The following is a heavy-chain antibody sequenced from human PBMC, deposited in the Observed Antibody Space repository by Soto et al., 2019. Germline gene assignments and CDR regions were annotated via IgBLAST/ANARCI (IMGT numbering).Heavy chain of an antibody. D-gene: IGHD3-10*01. Sequence: EASVKVSCRTSGYTFSSIGITWVRQAPGQGLEWMGWISPYKGNTYYAQRLQGRVTMSTDTSTSTAYMELRSLRSDDTAVYFCARDLDGSGSYYTNYWGQGTLVTSPQ. CDR3: ARDLDGSGSYYTNY. V-gene: IGHV1-18*01. J-gene: IGHJ4*02. CDR2: ISPYKGNT. CDR1: GYTFSSIG.